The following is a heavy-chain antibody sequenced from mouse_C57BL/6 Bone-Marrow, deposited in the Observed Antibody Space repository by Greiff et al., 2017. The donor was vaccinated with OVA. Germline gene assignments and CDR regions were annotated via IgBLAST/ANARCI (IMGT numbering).Heavy chain of an antibody. J-gene: IGHJ3*01. CDR2: IDPSDSYT. V-gene: IGHV1-50*01. CDR1: GYTFTSYW. D-gene: IGHD1-1*01. CDR3: ARSGRYCGSGPWFDY. Sequence: QVQLQQPGAELVKPGASVKVSCKASGYTFTSYWMQWVKQRPGQGLEWIGEIDPSDSYTNYNQKFKGKATLTVDTSSSTAYMQLSSLTSEDSAVYYCARSGRYCGSGPWFDYWGQGTLVTVSA.